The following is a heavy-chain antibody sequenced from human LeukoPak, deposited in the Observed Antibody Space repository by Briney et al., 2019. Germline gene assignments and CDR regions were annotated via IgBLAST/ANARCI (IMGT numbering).Heavy chain of an antibody. CDR1: GFTASGYW. J-gene: IGHJ6*02. V-gene: IGHV3-74*01. CDR2: ITEDGSGK. CDR3: AKDRLGYSSGWYGYGMDV. D-gene: IGHD6-19*01. Sequence: PGGSLRLSCAASGFTASGYWMHWVRQHPARGLMWLSYITEDGSGKSYEDSVRGRFTISRDNAKNSLYLQMNSLRAEDTALYYCAKDRLGYSSGWYGYGMDVWGQGTTVTISS.